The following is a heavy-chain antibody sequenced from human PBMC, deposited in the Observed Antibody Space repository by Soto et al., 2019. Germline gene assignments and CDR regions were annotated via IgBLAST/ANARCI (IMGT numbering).Heavy chain of an antibody. CDR2: IYYSGST. Sequence: PSETLSLTCTVSGGSISSYYWSWIRQPPGKGLEWIGYIYYSGSTNYNPSLKSRVTISVDTSKNQFSLKLSSVTAADTAVYYCARTYYDILTGYFDYYYYGMDVWGQGTTVTVSS. CDR3: ARTYYDILTGYFDYYYYGMDV. CDR1: GGSISSYY. D-gene: IGHD3-9*01. V-gene: IGHV4-59*08. J-gene: IGHJ6*02.